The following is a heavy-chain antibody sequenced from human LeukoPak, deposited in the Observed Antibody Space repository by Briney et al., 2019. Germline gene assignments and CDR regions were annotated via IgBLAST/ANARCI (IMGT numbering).Heavy chain of an antibody. V-gene: IGHV3-48*03. CDR1: GFTFSSYE. D-gene: IGHD2-15*01. CDR3: ARDLCSGGSCYFDY. CDR2: ISSSGSTI. J-gene: IGHJ4*02. Sequence: GGSLRLSCAASGFTFSSYETNWVRQAPGKGLEWVSYISSSGSTIYYADSVKGRFTISRDNAKNSLYLQMNSLRAEDTAVYYCARDLCSGGSCYFDYWGQGTLVTVSS.